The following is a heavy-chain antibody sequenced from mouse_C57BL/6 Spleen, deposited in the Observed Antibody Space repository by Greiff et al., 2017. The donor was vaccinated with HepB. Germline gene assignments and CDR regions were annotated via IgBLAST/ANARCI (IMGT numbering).Heavy chain of an antibody. CDR2: ISYDGSN. D-gene: IGHD2-5*01. Sequence: EVKLQQSGPGLVKPSQSLSLTCSVTGYSITSGYYWNWIRQFPGNKLEWMGYISYDGSNNYNPSLKNRISITRDTSKNQFFLKLNSVTTEDTATYYCAREGDYSNYAWYFDVWGTGTTVTVSS. J-gene: IGHJ1*03. V-gene: IGHV3-6*01. CDR3: AREGDYSNYAWYFDV. CDR1: GYSITSGYY.